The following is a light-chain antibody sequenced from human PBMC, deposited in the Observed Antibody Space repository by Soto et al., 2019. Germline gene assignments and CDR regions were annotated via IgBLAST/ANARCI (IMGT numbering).Light chain of an antibody. CDR3: AAWDDSLSGYV. CDR1: SSNIGSNY. Sequence: QSVLTQPPSASGTPGQRVTISCSGSSSNIGSNYVYWYQQFPGTAPKLLIYRNNQRPSGVPDLFSGSNSGTSASLAISGLRSEDEADYYCAAWDDSLSGYVLGTGTKLTVL. J-gene: IGLJ1*01. V-gene: IGLV1-47*01. CDR2: RNN.